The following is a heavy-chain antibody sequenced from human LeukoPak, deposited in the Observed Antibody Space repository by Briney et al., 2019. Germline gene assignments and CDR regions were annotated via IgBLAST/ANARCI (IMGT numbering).Heavy chain of an antibody. CDR1: GVSFSGYY. V-gene: IGHV4-34*01. CDR2: INHSGST. Sequence: SETLSLTCAVYGVSFSGYYWSWIRQPPGKGLEWIGEINHSGSTNYNPSLKSRVTISVDTSKNQFSLKLSSVTAADTAVYYCARSRISGYYPLDYWGQGTLVTVSS. D-gene: IGHD3-3*01. J-gene: IGHJ4*02. CDR3: ARSRISGYYPLDY.